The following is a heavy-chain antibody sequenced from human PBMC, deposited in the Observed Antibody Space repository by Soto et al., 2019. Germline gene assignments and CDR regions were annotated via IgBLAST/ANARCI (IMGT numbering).Heavy chain of an antibody. CDR3: ARDFGRGSNDFDI. J-gene: IGHJ3*02. Sequence: SVKVSCKASGGTFSSYAISWVRQAPGQGLEWMGGIIPIFGTANYAQKFQGRVTITADESTSTAYMELSSLRSEDTAVYYCARDFGRGSNDFDIWGQGTMVTVSS. V-gene: IGHV1-69*13. CDR2: IIPIFGTA. CDR1: GGTFSSYA. D-gene: IGHD3-3*01.